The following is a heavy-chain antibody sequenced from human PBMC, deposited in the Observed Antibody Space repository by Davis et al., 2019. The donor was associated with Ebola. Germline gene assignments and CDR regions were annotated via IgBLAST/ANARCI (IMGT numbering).Heavy chain of an antibody. J-gene: IGHJ6*02. V-gene: IGHV4-59*11. Sequence: SETLSLTCTVSGGSISSHYWSWIRQPPGKGLEWIGYIFFTGTTYYNPSLKSRVTISIDTSKNQFSLKVQSVTAADTAVYYCARELGGWLGDNYYGMDVWGQGTTVTVSS. D-gene: IGHD3-16*01. CDR3: ARELGGWLGDNYYGMDV. CDR2: IFFTGTT. CDR1: GGSISSHY.